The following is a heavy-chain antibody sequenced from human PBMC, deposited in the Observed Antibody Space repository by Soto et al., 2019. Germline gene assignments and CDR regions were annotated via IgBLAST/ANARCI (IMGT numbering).Heavy chain of an antibody. CDR1: GGTISSYY. V-gene: IGHV4-59*01. CDR2: ISDSGSP. J-gene: IGHJ4*02. CDR3: ARDQAGFDY. Sequence: SETLSLTRTVSGGTISSYYWSWLRQPPGKGLEWIGFISDSGSPCYTPSLKSRVTISLDTSKNQFSLKLTSLTAADTAVYYCARDQAGFDYWGPGTPVTVS.